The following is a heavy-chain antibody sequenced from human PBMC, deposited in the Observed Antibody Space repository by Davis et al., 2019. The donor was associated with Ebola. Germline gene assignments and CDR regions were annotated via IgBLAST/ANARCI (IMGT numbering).Heavy chain of an antibody. D-gene: IGHD3-3*01. Sequence: SVKVSCKASGGTFSSYAISWVRQAPGQGLEWMGGIIPIFGTANYAQKFQGRVTMTRNTSISTAYMELSSLRSEDTAVYYCARGRITIFGVVKGMDVWGQGTTVTVSS. V-gene: IGHV1-69*05. CDR3: ARGRITIFGVVKGMDV. CDR2: IIPIFGTA. J-gene: IGHJ6*02. CDR1: GGTFSSYA.